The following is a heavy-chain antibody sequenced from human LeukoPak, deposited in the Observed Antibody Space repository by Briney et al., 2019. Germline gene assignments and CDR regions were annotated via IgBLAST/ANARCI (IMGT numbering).Heavy chain of an antibody. J-gene: IGHJ4*02. V-gene: IGHV3-21*01. CDR1: GFTFSSYS. Sequence: GGSLRLSCAASGFTFSSYSMNWVRQAPGKGLEWVSSISSSSSYIYYADSVKGRFTISRDNAKNSLYLQMNSLRAEDTAVYYCARIRQTYYFDCWGQGTLVTVSS. D-gene: IGHD3-16*01. CDR2: ISSSSSYI. CDR3: ARIRQTYYFDC.